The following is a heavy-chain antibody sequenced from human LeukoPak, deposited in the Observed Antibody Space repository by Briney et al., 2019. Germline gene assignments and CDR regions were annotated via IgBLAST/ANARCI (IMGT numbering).Heavy chain of an antibody. D-gene: IGHD3-10*01. CDR1: GFTFSSYS. V-gene: IGHV3-48*04. J-gene: IGHJ3*02. Sequence: GGSLRLSCAASGFTFSSYSMNWVRQAPGKGLEWVSYISSSSSTIYYADSVKGRFTISRDNAKNSLYLQMNSLRAEDTAVYYCARDPWGITTHAFDIWGQGTMVTVSS. CDR2: ISSSSSTI. CDR3: ARDPWGITTHAFDI.